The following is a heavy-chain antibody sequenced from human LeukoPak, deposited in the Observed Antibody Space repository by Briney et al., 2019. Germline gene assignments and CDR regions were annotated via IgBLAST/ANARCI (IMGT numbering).Heavy chain of an antibody. D-gene: IGHD5-24*01. CDR1: GGSISTTSYY. CDR3: ARRRGGYDPFLDF. Sequence: SETLSLTCTVSGGSISTTSYYWGWIRQPPGKGLESIGTIYYSGITYYNPSLKSRVTISVDTSKNQFSLKLSSVTAADTAVYYCARRRGGYDPFLDFWGQGTLVTVSS. CDR2: IYYSGIT. V-gene: IGHV4-39*01. J-gene: IGHJ4*02.